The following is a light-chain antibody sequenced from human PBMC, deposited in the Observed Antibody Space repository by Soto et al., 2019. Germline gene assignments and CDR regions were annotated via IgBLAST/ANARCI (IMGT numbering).Light chain of an antibody. CDR2: LEGSGSN. Sequence: QPVLTQSSSASASLGSSVRLTCTLSSGHSSYIIAWHQQQPGKAPRSLMQLEGSGSNNKGSVVPDRFSGSSSGGDRYLTISNLQSEDEADYYCETCDTNTRVFGGVTKLTVL. CDR3: ETCDTNTRV. V-gene: IGLV4-60*03. J-gene: IGLJ3*02. CDR1: SGHSSYI.